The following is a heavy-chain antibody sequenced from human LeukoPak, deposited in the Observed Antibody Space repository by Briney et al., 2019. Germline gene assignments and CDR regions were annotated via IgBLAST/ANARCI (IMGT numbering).Heavy chain of an antibody. D-gene: IGHD6-13*01. J-gene: IGHJ6*03. CDR3: AKNILGAAAEGDGYYYYMDV. CDR2: ISGSGGST. Sequence: GGSLRLSCAASGFTFSSYAMSWVRQAPGKGLEWVSAISGSGGSTYYADSVKGRFTMSRDNSKNTLYLHMNRLRAEDTAVYYCAKNILGAAAEGDGYYYYMDVWGKGTTVTVSS. CDR1: GFTFSSYA. V-gene: IGHV3-23*01.